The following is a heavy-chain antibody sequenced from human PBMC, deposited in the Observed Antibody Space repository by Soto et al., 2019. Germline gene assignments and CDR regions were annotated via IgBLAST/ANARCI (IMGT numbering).Heavy chain of an antibody. J-gene: IGHJ4*02. Sequence: GGSLRLSCAASGFTLSTYTMNWVRQPPGKGLEWVSGIFQSGATFYTDSVKGRFTISRDNSKSMVYLQMDSLRADDTALYYCAKDCPPDGIWSFDYWGGGILVTVSS. CDR1: GFTLSTYT. CDR2: IFQSGAT. D-gene: IGHD1-20*01. V-gene: IGHV3-23*01. CDR3: AKDCPPDGIWSFDY.